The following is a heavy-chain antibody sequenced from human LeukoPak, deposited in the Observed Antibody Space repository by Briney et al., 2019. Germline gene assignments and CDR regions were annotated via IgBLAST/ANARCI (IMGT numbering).Heavy chain of an antibody. V-gene: IGHV3-23*01. D-gene: IGHD3-22*01. Sequence: GGSLRLSCAASGFTFSSYAMSWVRQAPGKGLEWVSAISGSGGGTYYADSVKGRFTISRDNSKNTLYLQMNSLRAEDTAVYYCAKGSISVYYGDYYYYKGMDVGAQGTRVPVP. CDR1: GFTFSSYA. CDR2: ISGSGGGT. CDR3: AKGSISVYYGDYYYYKGMDV. J-gene: IGHJ6*02.